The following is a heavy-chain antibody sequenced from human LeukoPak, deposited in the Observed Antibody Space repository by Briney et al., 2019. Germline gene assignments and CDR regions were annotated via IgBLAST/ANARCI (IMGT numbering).Heavy chain of an antibody. J-gene: IGHJ3*02. Sequence: GGSLRLSCAVSGFTFSRYWMHWVRQAPGKGLVWVSRINSDGSRISYADSVKGRFTISRDNAKNTLYLQMNSLRAEDTAMYYCARQSAGGDDIWGQGTLVTVSS. V-gene: IGHV3-74*01. D-gene: IGHD3-16*01. CDR1: GFTFSRYW. CDR2: INSDGSRI. CDR3: ARQSAGGDDI.